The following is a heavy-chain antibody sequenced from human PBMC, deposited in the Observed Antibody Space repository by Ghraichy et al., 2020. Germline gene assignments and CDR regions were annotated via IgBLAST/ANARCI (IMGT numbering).Heavy chain of an antibody. V-gene: IGHV3-7*01. CDR3: ARGSAARRWDYFDY. CDR2: LKQDGSEK. Sequence: GGSLRLSCAASGFTFSSYWMSWVRQAPGKGLEWVANLKQDGSEKYYVDSVKGRFTISRDNAKNSLYLQMNSLRAEDTAVYYCARGSAARRWDYFDYWGQGTLVTVSS. J-gene: IGHJ4*02. D-gene: IGHD6-6*01. CDR1: GFTFSSYW.